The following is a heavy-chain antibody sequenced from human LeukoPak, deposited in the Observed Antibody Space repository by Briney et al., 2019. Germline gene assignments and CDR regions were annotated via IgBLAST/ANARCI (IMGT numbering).Heavy chain of an antibody. Sequence: ASETLSLTCTVSGGSVSSGIYYWSWIRQPPGKGLEWIGYIYYSGSTNYNPSLKSRVTISIDTSKNQFSLKLSSVTAADTALYYRARRVSSGYSDYWGQGTLVTVSS. J-gene: IGHJ4*02. CDR1: GGSVSSGIYY. CDR2: IYYSGST. V-gene: IGHV4-61*01. CDR3: ARRVSSGYSDY. D-gene: IGHD3-22*01.